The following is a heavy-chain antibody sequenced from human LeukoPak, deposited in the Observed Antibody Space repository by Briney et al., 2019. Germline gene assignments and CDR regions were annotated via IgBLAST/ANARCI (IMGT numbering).Heavy chain of an antibody. Sequence: PGGSLRLSCAASGFTVSSNYMSWVRQAPGKGLEWVSVIYSGGSTYYADSVKGRFTTSRDNSKNTLYLQMNSLRADDTAVYYCTRGDNFDYWGHGTPVTVSS. CDR2: IYSGGST. V-gene: IGHV3-53*01. CDR3: TRGDNFDY. D-gene: IGHD3-16*01. CDR1: GFTVSSNY. J-gene: IGHJ4*01.